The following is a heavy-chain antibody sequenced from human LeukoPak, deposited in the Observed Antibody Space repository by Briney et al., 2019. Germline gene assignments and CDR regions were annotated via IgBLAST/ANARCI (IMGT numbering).Heavy chain of an antibody. CDR1: GFTFSSYA. J-gene: IGHJ6*02. CDR3: ARDLGYCSSTSCYTDYYYYGMDV. V-gene: IGHV3-30*04. D-gene: IGHD2-2*02. Sequence: GGSLRLSCAASGFTFSSYAMHWVRQAPGKGLEWVAVISYDGSNKYYADSVKGRFTISRDNSKNTLYLQMNSLRAEDTAVYYCARDLGYCSSTSCYTDYYYYGMDVWGQGTTVTVSS. CDR2: ISYDGSNK.